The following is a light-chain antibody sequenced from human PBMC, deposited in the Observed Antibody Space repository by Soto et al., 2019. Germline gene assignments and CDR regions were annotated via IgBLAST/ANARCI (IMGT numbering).Light chain of an antibody. CDR3: CSYAGSSTLV. V-gene: IGLV2-23*01. J-gene: IGLJ2*01. CDR1: SSDVGSYNL. Sequence: QSVLAQPASVSGSPGQSITISCTGTSSDVGSYNLVSWYQQHPGKAPKLMIYEGSKRPSGVSNRFSGSKSGNPASLTISGLQAEDAADYYCCSYAGSSTLVFGGGTQLTVL. CDR2: EGS.